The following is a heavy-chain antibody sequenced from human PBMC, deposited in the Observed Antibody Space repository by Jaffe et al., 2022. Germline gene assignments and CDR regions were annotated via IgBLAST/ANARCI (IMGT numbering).Heavy chain of an antibody. CDR1: GFTFSSYA. CDR2: ISGSGSNT. D-gene: IGHD6-13*01. CDR3: AIAVDSSTWFIFDY. Sequence: EVQLLESGGGLVQPGGSLRLSCAASGFTFSSYAMSWVRQAPGRGLEWVSGISGSGSNTYYADSVKGRFTISRDSSKNTLYLQMNSLRVEDTAVYYCAIAVDSSTWFIFDYWGQGTLVTVSS. V-gene: IGHV3-23*01. J-gene: IGHJ4*02.